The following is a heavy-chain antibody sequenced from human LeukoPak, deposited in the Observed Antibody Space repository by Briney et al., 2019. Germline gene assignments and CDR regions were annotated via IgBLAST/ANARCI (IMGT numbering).Heavy chain of an antibody. CDR2: IYYSGST. Sequence: SETLSLTCTVSGGSISSGDYYWSWIRQPPGKGLEWIGYIYYSGSTYYNPSLKSRVTISVDTSKNQFSLKLSSVTAADTAVYYCAVSSLGYCSSTSCPGAFDIWGQGTMVTVSS. J-gene: IGHJ3*02. D-gene: IGHD2-2*01. V-gene: IGHV4-30-4*01. CDR1: GGSISSGDYY. CDR3: AVSSLGYCSSTSCPGAFDI.